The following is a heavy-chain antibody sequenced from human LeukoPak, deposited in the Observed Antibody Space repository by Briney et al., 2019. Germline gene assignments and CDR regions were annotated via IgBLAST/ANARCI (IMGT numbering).Heavy chain of an antibody. J-gene: IGHJ3*02. CDR2: TYYRSKWYD. CDR1: GDSVANNSAP. D-gene: IGHD1-14*01. CDR3: ARVRHGPEAFDI. Sequence: SQTLSLTCAISGDSVANNSAPWNWIRQSPSRGLEWLGSTYYRSKWYDDYAVSVKSRIHINQDTYQNQFSLQLNSVTPEDTAVYYCARVRHGPEAFDIWGQGTMVTVSS. V-gene: IGHV6-1*01.